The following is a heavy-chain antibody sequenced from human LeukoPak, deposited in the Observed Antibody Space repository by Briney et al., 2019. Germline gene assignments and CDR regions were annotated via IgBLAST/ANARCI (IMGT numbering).Heavy chain of an antibody. CDR1: GGSFSGYY. V-gene: IGHV4-34*01. J-gene: IGHJ1*01. D-gene: IGHD4-17*01. Sequence: SETLSLTCAVYGGSFSGYYWSWIRQPPGKGLEWIGEINHSGSSNYNPSLKSRVTISVDTSKNQFSLKLSSVTAADTAVYYCARGVDGDYYFQHWGQGTLVTVSS. CDR3: ARGVDGDYYFQH. CDR2: INHSGSS.